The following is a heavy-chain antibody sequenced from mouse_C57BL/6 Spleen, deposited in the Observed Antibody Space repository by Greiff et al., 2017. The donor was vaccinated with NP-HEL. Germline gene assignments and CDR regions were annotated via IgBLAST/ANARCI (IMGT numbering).Heavy chain of an antibody. D-gene: IGHD2-4*01. V-gene: IGHV1-64*01. CDR3: ARGGLPHYYAMDY. CDR2: IHPNSGST. Sequence: QVQLQQPGAELVKPGASVKLSCKASGYTFTSYWMHWVKQRPGPGLEWIGMIHPNSGSTNYNEKFKSKATLTVDKSSSTAYMQLSSLTSEDSAVYYCARGGLPHYYAMDYWGQGTSVTVSS. J-gene: IGHJ4*01. CDR1: GYTFTSYW.